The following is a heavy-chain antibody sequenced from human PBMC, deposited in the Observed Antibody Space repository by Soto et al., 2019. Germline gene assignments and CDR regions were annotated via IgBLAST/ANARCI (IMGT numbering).Heavy chain of an antibody. V-gene: IGHV3-30*18. D-gene: IGHD1-26*01. CDR3: AKVEERWDLTLHYDS. CDR1: GFTFSSYA. J-gene: IGHJ4*02. Sequence: PGGSLRLSCAASGFTFSSYAMHWVRQAPGKGLEWVAAISYDGPNQYYGDSVKGRFTISRDNSRNMLCLQMDSLRDEDTALYYCAKVEERWDLTLHYDSWGQGTLVTVSS. CDR2: ISYDGPNQ.